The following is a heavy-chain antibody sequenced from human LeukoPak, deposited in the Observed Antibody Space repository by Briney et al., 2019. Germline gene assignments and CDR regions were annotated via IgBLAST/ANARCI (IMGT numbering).Heavy chain of an antibody. CDR2: ISTSGST. J-gene: IGHJ3*02. V-gene: IGHV4-4*07. D-gene: IGHD3-22*01. CDR3: ARVSHYYDSSGYYYVRAFDI. Sequence: PSETLSLTCTVSGGSISSYYWSWIRQPTGKGLEWIGRISTSGSTNYNPSLKSRVTMSVDTSNNQFSLKLSSVTAADTAVYYCARVSHYYDSSGYYYVRAFDIWGQGTMVTVSS. CDR1: GGSISSYY.